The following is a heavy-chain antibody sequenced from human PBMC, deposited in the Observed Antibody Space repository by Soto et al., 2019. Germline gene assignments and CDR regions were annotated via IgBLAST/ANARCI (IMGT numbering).Heavy chain of an antibody. D-gene: IGHD2-2*01. J-gene: IGHJ5*02. CDR1: GGSISSSSYY. V-gene: IGHV4-39*01. Sequence: SETLSLTCTVSGGSISSSSYYWCWIRQPPGKGLEWIGNIYYSGSTYYNPSLKSRATISVDTSKNQISLKLRSVTAADTAVYYCARRGRDEASVPVPAGHKWFDPWGQVTQGTVSS. CDR3: ARRGRDEASVPVPAGHKWFDP. CDR2: IYYSGST.